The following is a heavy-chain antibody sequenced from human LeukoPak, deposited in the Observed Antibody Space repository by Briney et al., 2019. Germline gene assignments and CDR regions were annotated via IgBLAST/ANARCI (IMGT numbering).Heavy chain of an antibody. J-gene: IGHJ6*02. CDR3: ARDRYYYDSSGYYYNYYYYYGMDV. CDR1: GGTFSSYA. V-gene: IGHV1-69*13. D-gene: IGHD3-22*01. Sequence: SVTVSCTASGGTFSSYAISWVRQAPGQGLEWMGGIFPIFGTANYAQKFQGRVTITADESTGTAYMELSSLRSEDTAVYYCARDRYYYDSSGYYYNYYYYYGMDVWGQGTTVTVSS. CDR2: IFPIFGTA.